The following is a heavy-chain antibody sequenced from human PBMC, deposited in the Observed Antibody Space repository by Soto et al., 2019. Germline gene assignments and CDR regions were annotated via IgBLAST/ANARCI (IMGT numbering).Heavy chain of an antibody. J-gene: IGHJ5*02. V-gene: IGHV1-18*01. CDR1: CYTFPSYG. CDR2: ISAYNGNT. Sequence: ASVTVSCKASCYTFPSYGISWVRQAPGQGLEWMGWISAYNGNTNYAQKLQGRVTMTTDTSTSTAYMELRSLRSDDTAVYYCARNSGSYYREFDPWGQGTLVTSPQ. D-gene: IGHD1-26*01. CDR3: ARNSGSYYREFDP.